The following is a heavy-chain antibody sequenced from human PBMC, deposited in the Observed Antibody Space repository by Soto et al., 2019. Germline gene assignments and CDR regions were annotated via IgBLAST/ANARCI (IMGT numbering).Heavy chain of an antibody. CDR1: GFIFSNHG. V-gene: IGHV3-30*18. CDR2: ASYDGTNK. D-gene: IGHD4-17*01. CDR3: VKAPRALTVTIVYYFDY. J-gene: IGHJ4*02. Sequence: PGGSLRLSCEGSGFIFSNHGMHWVRQAPGKGLEWVAVASYDGTNKYYSDSVRGRFTISRDTSKKTLYLQMNSLRPEDTAVYYCVKAPRALTVTIVYYFDYWGQGTLVSVSS.